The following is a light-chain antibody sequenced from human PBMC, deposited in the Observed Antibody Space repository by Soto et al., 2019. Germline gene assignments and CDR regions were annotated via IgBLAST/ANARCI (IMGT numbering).Light chain of an antibody. CDR2: KAS. J-gene: IGKJ1*01. CDR1: QSVSSS. Sequence: DIQMTQSPSTLSASVGDRVTITCRASQSVSSSLAWYQQKPGKAPKLLIYKASSLESGVPSRFSGSGSETEFTLTNTSVQPDDVATYYCQQYNSYWTFGQGTKVEIK. V-gene: IGKV1-5*03. CDR3: QQYNSYWT.